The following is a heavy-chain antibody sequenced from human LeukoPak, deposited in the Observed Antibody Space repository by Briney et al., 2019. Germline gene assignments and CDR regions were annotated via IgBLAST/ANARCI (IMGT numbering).Heavy chain of an antibody. CDR3: ARRGSSWYVGFDP. D-gene: IGHD6-13*01. CDR2: IYYSGST. V-gene: IGHV4-39*01. J-gene: IGHJ5*02. Sequence: KPSETLSLTCTVSGGSISSSGYYWGWIRQPPGKGLEWIGSIYYSGSTYYNPSLKSRVTISVDTSKNQFSLNLSSVTAADTAVYYCARRGSSWYVGFDPWGQGTLVTVSS. CDR1: GGSISSSGYY.